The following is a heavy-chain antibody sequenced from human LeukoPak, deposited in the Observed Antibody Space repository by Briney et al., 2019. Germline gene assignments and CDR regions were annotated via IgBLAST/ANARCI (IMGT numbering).Heavy chain of an antibody. D-gene: IGHD1-20*01. CDR3: ARPYNWNDGYAFDI. CDR2: ISSSSSYI. Sequence: GGSPRLSCAASGFTFSSYSMNWVRQAPGKGLEWVSSISSSSSYIYYADSVKGRFTISRDNAKNSLYLQMNSLRAEDTAVYYCARPYNWNDGYAFDIWGQGTMVTVSS. J-gene: IGHJ3*02. CDR1: GFTFSSYS. V-gene: IGHV3-21*01.